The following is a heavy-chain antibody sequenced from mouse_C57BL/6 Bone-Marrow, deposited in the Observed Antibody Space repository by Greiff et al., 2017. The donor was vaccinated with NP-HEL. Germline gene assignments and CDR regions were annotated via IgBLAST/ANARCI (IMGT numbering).Heavy chain of an antibody. V-gene: IGHV1-26*01. CDR2: INPNNGGT. CDR1: GYTFTDYY. D-gene: IGHD1-1*01. CDR3: ARGVLLRFSDY. J-gene: IGHJ2*01. Sequence: EVQLQQSGPELVKPGASVKISCKASGYTFTDYYMNWVKQSHGKSLEWIGDINPNNGGTSYNQKFKGKATLTVDKSSSTAYMELRSLTSEDSAVYYCARGVLLRFSDYWGQGTTLTVSS.